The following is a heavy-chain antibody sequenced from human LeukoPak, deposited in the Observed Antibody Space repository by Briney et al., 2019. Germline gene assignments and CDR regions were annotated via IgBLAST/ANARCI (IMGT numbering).Heavy chain of an antibody. CDR1: GASISSGSNY. D-gene: IGHD3-22*01. Sequence: SETLSLTCSVSGASISSGSNYWGWIRQPPGKTLEWIGSIYSSGSTYYNPSLKSRVIISVDTSKNQFSLKLSSVTAADTAVYYCARDQRVYDSSGYYRGGFDYWGQGTLVTVSS. CDR2: IYSSGST. CDR3: ARDQRVYDSSGYYRGGFDY. V-gene: IGHV4-39*07. J-gene: IGHJ4*02.